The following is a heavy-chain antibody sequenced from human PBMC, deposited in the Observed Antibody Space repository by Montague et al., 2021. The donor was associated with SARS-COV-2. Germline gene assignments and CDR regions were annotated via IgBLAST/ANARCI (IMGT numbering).Heavy chain of an antibody. D-gene: IGHD1-1*01. CDR2: IFYRGTT. CDR3: ARGATRTFDY. V-gene: IGHV4-59*01. Sequence: SETLSLTCTVSGDSMTYFYRSWIRQTPEKGLEWIGYIFYRGTTKYNPSLESRVTITVDTSKDQFYLKLKSVTAADTAVYYCARGATRTFDYWGQGTRVTVSS. CDR1: GDSMTYFY. J-gene: IGHJ4*02.